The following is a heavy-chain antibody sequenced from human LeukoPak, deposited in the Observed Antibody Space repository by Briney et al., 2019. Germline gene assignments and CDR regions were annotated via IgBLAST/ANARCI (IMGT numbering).Heavy chain of an antibody. CDR1: DYTFTSYG. CDR2: ISAYNGNT. V-gene: IGHV1-18*01. D-gene: IGHD3-10*01. J-gene: IGHJ6*03. Sequence: KVSCKASDYTFTSYGISWVRQAPGQGLEWMGWISAYNGNTNYAQKLQGRVTMTTDTSTSTAYMELRSLRSDDTAVYYCARAKWVTMVRGVYYYYYYMDVWGKGTTVTISS. CDR3: ARAKWVTMVRGVYYYYYYMDV.